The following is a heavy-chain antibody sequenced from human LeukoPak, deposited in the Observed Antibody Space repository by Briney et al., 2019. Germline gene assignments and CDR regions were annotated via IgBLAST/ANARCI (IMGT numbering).Heavy chain of an antibody. J-gene: IGHJ4*02. V-gene: IGHV3-23*01. CDR3: AKGQELDDGVFDS. CDR1: GFTFSSYS. CDR2: IRSNGDTA. D-gene: IGHD1-1*01. Sequence: GGSLRLSCAASGFTFSSYSMNWVRQAPGKGLEWVSTIRSNGDTAYNADSVKGRFTISRDNSKKTLYLQMNSLRVEDTAIYYCAKGQELDDGVFDSWGQGTLVTVSS.